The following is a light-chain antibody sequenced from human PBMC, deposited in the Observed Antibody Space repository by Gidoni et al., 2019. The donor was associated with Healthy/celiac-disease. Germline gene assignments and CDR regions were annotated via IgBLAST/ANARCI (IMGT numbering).Light chain of an antibody. CDR3: NSRDSSGNHLV. Sequence: SSELTHDPAVSLALGQTVRITCQGDSLRSYYASRYQQKPGQAPVLFIYGKNNRPPGIPDRFSGSSSGNTASLTITGAQAEDEADYYCNSRDSSGNHLVFGGGTKLTVL. CDR1: SLRSYY. V-gene: IGLV3-19*01. CDR2: GKN. J-gene: IGLJ3*02.